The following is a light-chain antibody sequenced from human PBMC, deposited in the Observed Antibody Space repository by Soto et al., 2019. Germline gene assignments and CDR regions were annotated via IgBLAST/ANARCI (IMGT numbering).Light chain of an antibody. CDR3: HQPSTWPFT. Sequence: EIVLTQSPATLSLSPGQGATLSCRASQSISSYLAWYQQKPDQAPRPLIYDASNRATAIPVRFSGSGSVTDFTLPISRLEPEDFAVYHCHQPSTWPFTFGPRNKVDIK. J-gene: IGKJ3*01. CDR2: DAS. V-gene: IGKV3-11*01. CDR1: QSISSY.